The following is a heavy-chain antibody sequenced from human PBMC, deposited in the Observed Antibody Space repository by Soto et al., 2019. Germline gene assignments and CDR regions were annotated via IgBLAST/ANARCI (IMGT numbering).Heavy chain of an antibody. CDR2: IYPGDSDT. J-gene: IGHJ5*02. CDR3: ASLRKVTYYDFWRGYSSNWFAP. D-gene: IGHD3-3*01. Sequence: RGESLKISCKGSGYSFTSYWIGWVRQMPGKGLEWMGIIYPGDSDTRYSPSFQGQVTISADKSISTAYLQWSSLKASDTAMYYCASLRKVTYYDFWRGYSSNWFAPWGQGTLVTVSS. V-gene: IGHV5-51*01. CDR1: GYSFTSYW.